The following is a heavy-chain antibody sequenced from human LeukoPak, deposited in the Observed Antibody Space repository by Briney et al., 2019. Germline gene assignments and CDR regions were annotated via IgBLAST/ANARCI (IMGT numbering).Heavy chain of an antibody. D-gene: IGHD2-2*01. J-gene: IGHJ6*03. CDR1: DFLFTTYT. CDR3: TRDGGARARYQSYMDV. CDR2: IDTTSTYI. V-gene: IGHV3-21*01. Sequence: PGGSLRLSCAASDFLFTTYTMNWVRQAPGKGLEWVSSIDTTSTYIYYGDSVKGRFTISRDNGDNTLYLQMRSLRAEDTAVYYCTRDGGARARYQSYMDVWGKGTTVIVSS.